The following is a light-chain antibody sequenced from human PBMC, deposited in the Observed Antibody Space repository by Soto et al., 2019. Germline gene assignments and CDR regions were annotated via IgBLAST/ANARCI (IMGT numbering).Light chain of an antibody. CDR1: SSDVGGYNS. Sequence: QSALTQPASVSGSPGQSITISCTGTSSDVGGYNSVSWYQQHPGKAPKLMIYEVSNRPSGVSNRYSGSKSGNTASLTISGLLAEEEADYYCCSYTTSSSPLYVFGTGTKLTVL. V-gene: IGLV2-14*01. CDR3: CSYTTSSSPLYV. CDR2: EVS. J-gene: IGLJ1*01.